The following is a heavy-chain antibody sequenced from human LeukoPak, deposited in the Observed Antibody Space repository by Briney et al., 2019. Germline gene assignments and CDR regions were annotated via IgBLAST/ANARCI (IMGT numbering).Heavy chain of an antibody. D-gene: IGHD3-10*01. CDR2: TYYRSKWYN. J-gene: IGHJ4*02. CDR1: GDSVSSNSAA. V-gene: IGHV6-1*01. Sequence: SQTLSLTCAISGDSVSSNSAAWNWIRQSPSRGLEWLGRTYYRSKWYNDYAVSVKSRITINPDTSKNQFSLQLNSVTPEDTAVYYCARVPFYYGSGSSYFDYWGQGTLVTVSS. CDR3: ARVPFYYGSGSSYFDY.